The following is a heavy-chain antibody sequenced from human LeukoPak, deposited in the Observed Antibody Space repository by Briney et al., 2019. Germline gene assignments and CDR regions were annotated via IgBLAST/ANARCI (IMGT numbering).Heavy chain of an antibody. CDR3: ARVGYYPDYYMDV. J-gene: IGHJ6*03. CDR1: GGSIRSGAYS. D-gene: IGHD2-21*01. CDR2: IFHSGST. Sequence: PSETLSLTCTVSGGSIRSGAYSWGWIRQPPEKGLEWIGTIFHSGSTYYNPSLKSRVTISVDTSKNQFSLKLSSVTAADTAVYFCARVGYYPDYYMDVWGKGTTVTVSS. V-gene: IGHV4-38-2*02.